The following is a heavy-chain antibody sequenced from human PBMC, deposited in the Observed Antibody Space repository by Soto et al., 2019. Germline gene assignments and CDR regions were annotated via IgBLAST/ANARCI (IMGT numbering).Heavy chain of an antibody. Sequence: GWSLRLSCAASGFPFSTYAMHWVRQAPGKGLEWVAVVWYDGTDKNYADSVKGRFTISRDNSKSTLYLQMDHLRVEDTGVYHGATSDCSSSECPTHLGGALTLDYCGQGTSAIVSA. CDR1: GFPFSTYA. D-gene: IGHD2-2*01. V-gene: IGHV3-33*01. J-gene: IGHJ4*02. CDR2: VWYDGTDK. CDR3: ATSDCSSSECPTHLGGALTLDY.